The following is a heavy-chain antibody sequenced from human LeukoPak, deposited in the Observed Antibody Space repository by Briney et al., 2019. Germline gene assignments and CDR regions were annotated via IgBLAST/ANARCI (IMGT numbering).Heavy chain of an antibody. CDR2: LSGSDIDT. D-gene: IGHD1-26*01. Sequence: GGSLRLSCAASGFTFSSYAMSWVRQAPGKGLEWVSALSGSDIDTNYADSVKGRFTISRDNSKNTLYLQMNSLRAEDTAIYYCAKESLEGGSLDYWGQGTLCTVSS. CDR1: GFTFSSYA. J-gene: IGHJ4*02. V-gene: IGHV3-23*01. CDR3: AKESLEGGSLDY.